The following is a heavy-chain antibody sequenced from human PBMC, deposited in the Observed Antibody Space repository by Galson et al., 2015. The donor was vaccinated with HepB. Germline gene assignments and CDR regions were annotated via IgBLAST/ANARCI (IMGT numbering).Heavy chain of an antibody. V-gene: IGHV3-48*03. CDR3: ARTVCGSASCTYYFGMDV. Sequence: SLRLSCAASGLTFSSYEMNWVRQAPGKRLEWVSYSTSSGSARYYADSVKGRFTISRDNAKNSLFLQMNSLRAEDTGVYYCARTVCGSASCTYYFGMDVWGQGTTVTVSS. D-gene: IGHD2-2*01. J-gene: IGHJ6*02. CDR2: STSSGSAR. CDR1: GLTFSSYE.